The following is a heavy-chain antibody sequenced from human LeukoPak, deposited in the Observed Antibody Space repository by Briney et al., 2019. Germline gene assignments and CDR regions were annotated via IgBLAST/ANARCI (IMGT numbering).Heavy chain of an antibody. CDR2: IIPIFGTA. Sequence: SVKVSCKASGGTFISYAISWVRQAPGQGLEWMGGIIPIFGTANYAQKFQGRVTITADESTSTAYMELSSLRSEDTAVYYCARDFVVGAPFDYWGQGTLVTVSS. J-gene: IGHJ4*02. V-gene: IGHV1-69*13. CDR1: GGTFISYA. D-gene: IGHD2-15*01. CDR3: ARDFVVGAPFDY.